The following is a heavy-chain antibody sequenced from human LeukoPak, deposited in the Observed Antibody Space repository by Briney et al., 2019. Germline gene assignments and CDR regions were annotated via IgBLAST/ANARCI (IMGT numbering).Heavy chain of an antibody. V-gene: IGHV3-7*03. CDR2: INQNGGVK. Sequence: GSPRTPLFVPGFLFGDFWVKRVRLAPGKGLEWVATINQNGGVKYYVDSVKGRFTISRDNAKTSLFLQMNSLRIDDTAMYYCTRTVNSASDFWGEGTLVTVSS. J-gene: IGHJ4*02. CDR1: GFLFGDFW. D-gene: IGHD4-23*01. CDR3: TRTVNSASDF.